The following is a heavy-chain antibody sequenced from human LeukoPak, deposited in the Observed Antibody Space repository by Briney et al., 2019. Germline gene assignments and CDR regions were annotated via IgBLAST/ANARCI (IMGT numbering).Heavy chain of an antibody. CDR2: IYYSGST. J-gene: IGHJ4*02. CDR1: GGSISSGDYY. V-gene: IGHV4-30-4*08. Sequence: SQTLSLTCTVSGGSISSGDYYWSWIRQPPGKGLEWIGYIYYSGSTYYNPSLKSRVTISVDTSKNQFSLKLSSVTAADTAVCYCARVLVGATGCFDYWGQGTLVTVSS. CDR3: ARVLVGATGCFDY. D-gene: IGHD1-26*01.